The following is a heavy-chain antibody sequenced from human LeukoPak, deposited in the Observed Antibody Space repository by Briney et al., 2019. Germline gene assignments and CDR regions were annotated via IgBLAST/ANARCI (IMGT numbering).Heavy chain of an antibody. V-gene: IGHV1-24*01. CDR1: GDSLTRIT. CDR2: FDPIHAET. J-gene: IGHJ4*02. D-gene: IGHD3-10*01. Sequence: ASVKVSCKVSGDSLTRITVHWVRRAPGKGLEWMGGFDPIHAETIYAERFLDRVTMTEDTSVDTAYMELNSLQSDDTAVYYCATTQSYASGSRGYDYWGQGTLVTVSS. CDR3: ATTQSYASGSRGYDY.